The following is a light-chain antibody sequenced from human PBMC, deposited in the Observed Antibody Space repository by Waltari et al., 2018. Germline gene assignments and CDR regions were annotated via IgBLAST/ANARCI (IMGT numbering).Light chain of an antibody. J-gene: IGKJ3*01. CDR3: QQSYSTPRIT. CDR2: SAS. V-gene: IGKV1-39*01. Sequence: DIQMTQAPSSLSASVGERVTITSRASQSISSYLNWYHQKPVKAPQLLIYSASSLQSGAPSTFRARGSGTDFTLTITSLQPEDFATYYCQQSYSTPRITFGPGTKVDI. CDR1: QSISSY.